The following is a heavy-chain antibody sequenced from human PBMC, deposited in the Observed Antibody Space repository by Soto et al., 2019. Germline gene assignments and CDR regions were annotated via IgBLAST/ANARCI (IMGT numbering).Heavy chain of an antibody. V-gene: IGHV3-74*01. CDR2: INTDGSTT. D-gene: IGHD6-19*01. J-gene: IGHJ4*02. CDR1: GFTFSSYW. CDR3: ARVLAGTGFGY. Sequence: EVQLVESGGGLVQPGGSLRLSCAASGFTFSSYWMYWVRQAPGKGLVWVSRINTDGSTTNYADSVKGRFTISRDNAKNTLYLQMNSLRAEDTAVYYCARVLAGTGFGYWGQGALVIVSS.